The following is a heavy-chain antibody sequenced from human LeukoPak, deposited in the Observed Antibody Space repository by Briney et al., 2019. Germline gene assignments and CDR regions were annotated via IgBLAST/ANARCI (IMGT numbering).Heavy chain of an antibody. J-gene: IGHJ4*02. D-gene: IGHD4-17*01. CDR2: INHSGST. CDR3: ARVNYGDFRV. V-gene: IGHV4-34*01. CDR1: GGSFSGYY. Sequence: PSETLSLTCAVYGGSFSGYYWSWILQPPGKGLEWIGEINHSGSTGYNPSLKSRVTISLDTSENRFSLRLASVTAADTAVYYCARVNYGDFRVWGQGTLVTVSS.